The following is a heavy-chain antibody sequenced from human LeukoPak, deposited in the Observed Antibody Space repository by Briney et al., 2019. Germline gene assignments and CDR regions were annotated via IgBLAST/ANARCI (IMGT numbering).Heavy chain of an antibody. CDR2: IYTSGNT. CDR3: AGTDTNRFDY. CDR1: GGSISSYY. D-gene: IGHD1-14*01. V-gene: IGHV4-4*07. J-gene: IGHJ4*02. Sequence: SETLSLTCTVSGGSISSYYWNWIRHPAGKGLEWIGRIYTSGNTNYSPSLKSRVTISVDKSKNQFSLKLSSVTAADPAVYYCAGTDTNRFDYWGQGALVTVSS.